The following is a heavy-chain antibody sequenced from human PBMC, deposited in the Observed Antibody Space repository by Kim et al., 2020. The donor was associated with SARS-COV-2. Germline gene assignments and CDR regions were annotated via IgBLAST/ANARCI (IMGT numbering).Heavy chain of an antibody. V-gene: IGHV4-61*01. Sequence: SETLSLTCTVSGGSVSSGSYYWSWIRQPPGKGLEWIGYIYYSGSTNYNPSLKSRVTISVDTSKNQFSLKLSSVTAADTAVYYCARDSKRAEGRRIRGFDYWGQGTLVTVSS. CDR2: IYYSGST. J-gene: IGHJ4*02. D-gene: IGHD1-26*01. CDR1: GGSVSSGSYY. CDR3: ARDSKRAEGRRIRGFDY.